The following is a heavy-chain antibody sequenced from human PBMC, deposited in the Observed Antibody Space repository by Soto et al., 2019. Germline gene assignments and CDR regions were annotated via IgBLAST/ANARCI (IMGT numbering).Heavy chain of an antibody. CDR3: AAGIKRPYYYYYGMDV. V-gene: IGHV1-58*01. Sequence: GASVKVSCKASGFTFTSSAVQWVRQARGQRLEWIGWIVVGSGNTNYAQKFQERATITRDMSTSTAYMELSSLRSEDTAVYYCAAGIKRPYYYYYGMDVWGQGTTVTVSS. CDR1: GFTFTSSA. J-gene: IGHJ6*02. CDR2: IVVGSGNT.